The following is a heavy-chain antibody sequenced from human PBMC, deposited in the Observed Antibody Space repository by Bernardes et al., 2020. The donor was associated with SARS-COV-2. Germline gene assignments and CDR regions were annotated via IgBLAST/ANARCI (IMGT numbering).Heavy chain of an antibody. Sequence: SESLSLTCTVSGGSISSYYGSWIRQPAGKALEWIGRIYISGITNYNPSLKSRVTISLDRSKNQFSLKLSSVTAADTAVYYCARVDEYSSPPNYYYYHGMDVWGQGTTVTVS. CDR2: IYISGIT. CDR3: ARVDEYSSPPNYYYYHGMDV. V-gene: IGHV4-4*07. D-gene: IGHD6-6*01. CDR1: GGSISSYY. J-gene: IGHJ6*02.